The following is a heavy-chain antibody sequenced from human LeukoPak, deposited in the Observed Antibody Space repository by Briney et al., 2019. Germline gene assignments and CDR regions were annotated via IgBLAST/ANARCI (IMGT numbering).Heavy chain of an antibody. J-gene: IGHJ6*02. CDR2: IYHSGST. D-gene: IGHD2-15*01. Sequence: SETLSLTCAVSGGSISSGGYSWSWIRQPPGKGLEWIGYIYHSGSTYYNPSLKSRVTISVDRSKNQFSLKLSSVTAADTAVYYCARGGSGDCSGGSCYSVGMDVWGQGTTVTVSS. V-gene: IGHV4-30-2*01. CDR1: GGSISSGGYS. CDR3: ARGGSGDCSGGSCYSVGMDV.